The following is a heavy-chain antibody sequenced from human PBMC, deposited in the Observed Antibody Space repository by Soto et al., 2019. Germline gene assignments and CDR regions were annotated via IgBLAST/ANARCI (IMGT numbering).Heavy chain of an antibody. Sequence: QVQLVQSGAEVKKPVSPVKVSCKASGGTFSSYAISWVRQAPGQGLEWMGGILPIFGTANYARKFQGRVTITADRSTSKAYMELSSLRSEDTAVYYWARASTLTVHCGRVSCRSRYVWGQGTTVPVSS. CDR2: ILPIFGTA. D-gene: IGHD2-2*01. J-gene: IGHJ6*02. V-gene: IGHV1-69*06. CDR1: GGTFSSYA. CDR3: ARASTLTVHCGRVSCRSRYV.